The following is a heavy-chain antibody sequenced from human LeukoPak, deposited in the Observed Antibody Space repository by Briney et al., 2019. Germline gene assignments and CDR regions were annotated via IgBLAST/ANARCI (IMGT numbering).Heavy chain of an antibody. CDR3: ARGFRRSGNYFDY. D-gene: IGHD6-19*01. J-gene: IGHJ4*02. V-gene: IGHV3-33*01. CDR2: IWYDGSNK. Sequence: PGGSLRLSCAASGFTFSSYGMHWVRQAPGKGLEWVAVIWYDGSNKYYADSVKGRFTISRDNSKNTLYLQMNSLRAEDTAVYYCARGFRRSGNYFDYWGQGTLVTVSS. CDR1: GFTFSSYG.